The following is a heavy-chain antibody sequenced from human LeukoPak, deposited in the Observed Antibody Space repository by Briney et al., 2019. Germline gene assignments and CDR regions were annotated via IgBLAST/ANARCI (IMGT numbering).Heavy chain of an antibody. CDR3: ARDVYDSSGYYPFDYFDY. D-gene: IGHD3-22*01. V-gene: IGHV3-21*01. CDR2: ISSSSTYI. Sequence: GGSLRLSCAASGFTFSTYWLTWVRQAPGKGLEWLSCISSSSTYIYYADSAKGRFTISRDNAKSSVYLQMNSLRAEDTAVYYCARDVYDSSGYYPFDYFDYWGQGTLVTVSS. CDR1: GFTFSTYW. J-gene: IGHJ4*02.